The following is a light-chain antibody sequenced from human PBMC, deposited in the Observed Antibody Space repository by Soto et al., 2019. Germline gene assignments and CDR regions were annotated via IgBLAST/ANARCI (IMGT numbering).Light chain of an antibody. CDR3: QSADSSGTWV. V-gene: IGLV3-25*03. Sequence: SSELTQPPSVSVSPGQTARITCSGDALPKQYAYWYQQKPGQAPVLVIYKDSERPSGIPERFSGSSSGTTVTLTICGVQAEDEADYYCQSADSSGTWVFGGGTQLTVL. J-gene: IGLJ3*02. CDR2: KDS. CDR1: ALPKQY.